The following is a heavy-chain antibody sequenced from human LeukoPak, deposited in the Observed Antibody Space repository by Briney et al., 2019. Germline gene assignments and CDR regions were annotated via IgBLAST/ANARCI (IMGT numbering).Heavy chain of an antibody. CDR3: AREKTSGYHSNWFDP. CDR2: IYTSGST. D-gene: IGHD6-25*01. J-gene: IGHJ5*02. V-gene: IGHV4-4*07. CDR1: GGSISSYY. Sequence: SETLSLTCTASGGSISSYYWSWIRQPAGKGLEWIGRIYTSGSTNYNPSLKSRVTMSVDTSKNQFSLKLSSVTAADTAVYYCAREKTSGYHSNWFDPWGQGTLVTVSS.